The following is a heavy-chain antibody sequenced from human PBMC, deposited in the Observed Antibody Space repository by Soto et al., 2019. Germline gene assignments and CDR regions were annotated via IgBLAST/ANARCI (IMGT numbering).Heavy chain of an antibody. CDR2: FYYTGIT. D-gene: IGHD3-10*01. CDR1: GGSISNYY. CDR3: ARHVVESLSFGEPVHHSDY. J-gene: IGHJ4*01. V-gene: IGHV4-59*08. Sequence: SETLSLTCTGSGGSISNYYWSWIRQPPGKGLEWIGYFYYTGITNYNPSLRSRISMSVDTSKNQFSLKLSSVTAADTAVYYCARHVVESLSFGEPVHHSDYWGHATLVTVSS.